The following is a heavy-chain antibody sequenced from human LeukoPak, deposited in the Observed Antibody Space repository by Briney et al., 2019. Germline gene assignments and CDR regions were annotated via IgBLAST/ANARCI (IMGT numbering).Heavy chain of an antibody. Sequence: GGSLRLSCAASGFTFSSYGMRWVRQAPGKGLEWVSYISSSGSTIYYADSVKGRFTISRDNAKNSLYLQMNSLRAEDTAVYYCARGMGSDPNWFDPWGQGTLVTVSS. CDR3: ARGMGSDPNWFDP. CDR1: GFTFSSYG. J-gene: IGHJ5*02. CDR2: ISSSGSTI. V-gene: IGHV3-48*04. D-gene: IGHD2-15*01.